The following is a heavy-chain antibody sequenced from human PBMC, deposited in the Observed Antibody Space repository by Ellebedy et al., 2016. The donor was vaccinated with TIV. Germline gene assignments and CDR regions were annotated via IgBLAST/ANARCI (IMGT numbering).Heavy chain of an antibody. CDR2: ITSNGANA. J-gene: IGHJ4*02. CDR3: TKGNSYYFDS. CDR1: GFNFDDYA. V-gene: IGHV3-43D*03. D-gene: IGHD3-10*01. Sequence: GESLKISCAASGFNFDDYAMHWVRQAPGRGLQWIAVITSNGANAYYADSLKGRFTISRDNSNDSLYLEMSNLRPDDTALYYCTKGNSYYFDSWGQGTPVTVAS.